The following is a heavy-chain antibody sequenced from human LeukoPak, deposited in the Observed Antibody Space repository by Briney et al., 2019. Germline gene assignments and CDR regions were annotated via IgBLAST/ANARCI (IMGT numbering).Heavy chain of an antibody. J-gene: IGHJ5*02. V-gene: IGHV4-39*07. CDR1: GGSISSSSYY. D-gene: IGHD2-15*01. Sequence: SETLSLTCTVSGGSISSSSYYWGWLRQPPGLGLKWVGSIYYSGSTYYNPSLKSRVTISVDTSKNQFSLKLSSVTAADTAVYYCARDIYCSGGSCYLGVNWFDPWGQGTLVTVSS. CDR3: ARDIYCSGGSCYLGVNWFDP. CDR2: IYYSGST.